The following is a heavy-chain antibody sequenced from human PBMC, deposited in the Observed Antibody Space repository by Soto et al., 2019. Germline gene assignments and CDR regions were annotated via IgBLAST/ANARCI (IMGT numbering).Heavy chain of an antibody. CDR1: GDSITRSNFY. Sequence: PSETLSRTCTVSGDSITRSNFYWGWIRKPTGKGLAWLGSIFYRGSTFDNPALKSRVTFSVDTSKNHFSRKLSSVTAADTALYYCARHTTTMLTVVSAFDPWGQGTRVTVSS. J-gene: IGHJ5*02. CDR3: ARHTTTMLTVVSAFDP. D-gene: IGHD3-22*01. CDR2: IFYRGST. V-gene: IGHV4-39*02.